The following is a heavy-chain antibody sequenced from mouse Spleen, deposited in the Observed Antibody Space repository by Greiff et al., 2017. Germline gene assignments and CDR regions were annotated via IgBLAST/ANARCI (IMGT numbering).Heavy chain of an antibody. CDR3: ARRGITTVVGYFDY. CDR1: GYTFTDYY. Sequence: VQLQQSGPVLVKPGASVKMSCKASGYTFTDYYMNWVKQSHGKSLEWIGVINPYNGGTSYNQKFKGKATLTVDKSSITAYMELNSLTSEDSAVYYCARRGITTVVGYFDYWGQGTTLTVSS. CDR2: INPYNGGT. V-gene: IGHV1-19*01. J-gene: IGHJ2*01. D-gene: IGHD1-1*01.